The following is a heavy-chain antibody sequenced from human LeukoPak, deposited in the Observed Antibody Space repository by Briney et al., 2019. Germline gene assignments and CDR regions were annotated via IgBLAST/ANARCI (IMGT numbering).Heavy chain of an antibody. CDR2: IRYDGSNK. Sequence: GGSLRLSCAASGFTFSSYSMHWVRQARGKGLEWVAFIRYDGSNKYYADSVKGRFTISRDNSKNTLYLQMNSLRAEDTAVYYCAKDWERVVYYFDYWGQGTLVTVSS. J-gene: IGHJ4*02. CDR3: AKDWERVVYYFDY. V-gene: IGHV3-30*02. CDR1: GFTFSSYS. D-gene: IGHD1-26*01.